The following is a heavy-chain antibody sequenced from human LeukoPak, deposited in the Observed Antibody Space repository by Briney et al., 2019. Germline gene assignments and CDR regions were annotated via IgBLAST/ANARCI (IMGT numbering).Heavy chain of an antibody. D-gene: IGHD3-10*01. CDR1: GFTFSSYA. V-gene: IGHV3-30-3*01. CDR2: ISYDGSNK. Sequence: GGSLRLSCAASGFTFSSYAMHWVRQAPGKGLEWVAVISYDGSNKYYADSVKGRFTISRDNSKNTLYLQMNSLRAEDTAVYYCARGRYGSGSYWQYYFDYWGQGTLVTVSS. J-gene: IGHJ4*02. CDR3: ARGRYGSGSYWQYYFDY.